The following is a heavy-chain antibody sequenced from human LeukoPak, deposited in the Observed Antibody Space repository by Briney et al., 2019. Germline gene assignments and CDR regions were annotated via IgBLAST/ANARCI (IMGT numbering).Heavy chain of an antibody. CDR2: IYYSGST. Sequence: PSETLSLTCTVSGGSISSYYWSWIRQPPGKGLEWIGYIYYSGSTNYNPSLKSRVTISVDTSKNQFSLKLSSVTAADTAVYYCARVSTVTTARNYYYGMDVWGQGTTVTVSS. J-gene: IGHJ6*02. CDR1: GGSISSYY. CDR3: ARVSTVTTARNYYYGMDV. D-gene: IGHD4-11*01. V-gene: IGHV4-59*01.